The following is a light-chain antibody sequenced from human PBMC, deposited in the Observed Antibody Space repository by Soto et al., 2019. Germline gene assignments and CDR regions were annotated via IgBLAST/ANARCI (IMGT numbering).Light chain of an antibody. J-gene: IGKJ5*01. Sequence: IQLTQSPSFLSASVGDRVTITCRASQGISSYLAWYQQKPGKAPKLLIYAASTLQSGVPSRFTGSGSGTEFTLTISSLQPEDFATSYCQQLNSHPPVTFGQGTRLEIK. CDR2: AAS. CDR1: QGISSY. V-gene: IGKV1-9*01. CDR3: QQLNSHPPVT.